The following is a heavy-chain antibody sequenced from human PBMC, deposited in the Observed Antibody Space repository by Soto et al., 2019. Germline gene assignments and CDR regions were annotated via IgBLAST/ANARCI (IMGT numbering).Heavy chain of an antibody. CDR1: GGSISSGGYY. Sequence: QVQLQESGPGLVKPSQTLSLTCTVSGGSISSGGYYWSWIRQHPGKGLEWIGYIYYSGSTHYNPSLKSRVTISVDTSKNQFSLKLSSVTAADTAVYYCARDVSVYIAAAGKVGAFDIWGQGTMVTVSS. J-gene: IGHJ3*02. V-gene: IGHV4-31*03. CDR2: IYYSGST. D-gene: IGHD6-13*01. CDR3: ARDVSVYIAAAGKVGAFDI.